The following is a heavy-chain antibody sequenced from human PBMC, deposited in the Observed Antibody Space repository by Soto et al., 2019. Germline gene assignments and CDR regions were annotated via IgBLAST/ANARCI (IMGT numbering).Heavy chain of an antibody. CDR1: GYSISSGCY. CDR2: IYYSGST. J-gene: IGHJ4*02. CDR3: ARVDYYDSSGYYYFDY. D-gene: IGHD3-22*01. Sequence: SETLSLTCAVSGYSISSGCYWSWIRQPPGKGLEWIGYIYYSGSTYYNPSLKSRVTISVDTSKNQFSLKLSSVTAADTAVYYCARVDYYDSSGYYYFDYWGQGTLVTVSS. V-gene: IGHV4-30-4*01.